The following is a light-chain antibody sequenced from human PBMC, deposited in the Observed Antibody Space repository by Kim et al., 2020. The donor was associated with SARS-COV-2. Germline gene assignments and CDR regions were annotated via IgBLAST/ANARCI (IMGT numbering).Light chain of an antibody. Sequence: SVTIACTGTSSDVGGYNYVSWYQQHPGKAPKLMIYDVSKRPSGVPDRFSGSKSCNTASLTISGLQAEDEADYYCCSYAGSYTFDAVFGGGTQLTVL. CDR1: SSDVGGYNY. V-gene: IGLV2-11*01. CDR2: DVS. CDR3: CSYAGSYTFDAV. J-gene: IGLJ7*01.